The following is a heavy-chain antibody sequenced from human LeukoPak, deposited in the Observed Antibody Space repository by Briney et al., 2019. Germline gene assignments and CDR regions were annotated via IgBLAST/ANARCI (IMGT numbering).Heavy chain of an antibody. D-gene: IGHD6-13*01. CDR2: ISSSSSYI. J-gene: IGHJ4*02. Sequence: GGSLRLSCAASGFTFSSYSMNWVRQAPGKGLEWVSSISSSSSYIYYADSMKGRFTISRDNAKKSLYLQMNSPRAEKTAVCYWARDLAAAGLDYWGQGTLVTVSS. CDR3: ARDLAAAGLDY. V-gene: IGHV3-21*01. CDR1: GFTFSSYS.